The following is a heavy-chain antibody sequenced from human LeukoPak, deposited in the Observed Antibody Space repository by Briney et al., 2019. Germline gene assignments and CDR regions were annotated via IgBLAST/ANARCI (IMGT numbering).Heavy chain of an antibody. CDR2: IYSGGST. CDR1: GFTVSSNY. D-gene: IGHD3-10*01. CDR3: ARGTVTMVDY. J-gene: IGHJ4*02. Sequence: GVLRLSCAASGFTVSSNYMSWVRQAPGRGLEWVSVIYSGGSTYYADSVKGRFTISRDNSKNTLFLQMNSPRAGDTAVYYCARGTVTMVDYWGQGTLVTVSS. V-gene: IGHV3-66*01.